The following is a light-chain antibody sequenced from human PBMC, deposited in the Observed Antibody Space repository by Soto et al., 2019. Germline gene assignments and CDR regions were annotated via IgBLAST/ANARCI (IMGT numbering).Light chain of an antibody. CDR3: QQYYSYPYT. J-gene: IGKJ2*01. Sequence: AIRMTQSPSSFSASTGDRVTITCRASQDISTSLAWYQQKPGKAPKLLIYSASSLQSGVPANFSGSGSGTDFTLTISRLQSDDFATYYCQQYYSYPYTFGQGTKVEIK. CDR1: QDISTS. CDR2: SAS. V-gene: IGKV1-8*01.